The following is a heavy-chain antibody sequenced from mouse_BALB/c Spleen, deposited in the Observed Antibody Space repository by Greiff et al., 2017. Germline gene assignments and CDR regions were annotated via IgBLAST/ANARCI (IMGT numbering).Heavy chain of an antibody. J-gene: IGHJ2*01. Sequence: VQLQQSGAELVRPGALVKLSCKASGFNIKDYYMHWVKQRPEQGLEWIGWIDPENGNTIYDPKFQGKASITADTSSNTAYLQLSSLTSEGTPVYFCAKEDHERKGFEDWGQGTTLTVSS. CDR2: IDPENGNT. CDR3: AKEDHERKGFED. V-gene: IGHV14-1*02. CDR1: GFNIKDYY.